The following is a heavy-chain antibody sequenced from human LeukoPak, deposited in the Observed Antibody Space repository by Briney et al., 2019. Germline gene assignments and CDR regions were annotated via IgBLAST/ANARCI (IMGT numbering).Heavy chain of an antibody. J-gene: IGHJ6*03. V-gene: IGHV3-7*01. CDR3: ARDRHSTSWSYFYYMDV. CDR2: IKEDGLEK. CDR1: GFTFSSYW. D-gene: IGHD6-13*01. Sequence: SGGSLRLSCVASGFTFSSYWMSWVRRAPGQGLEWVANIKEDGLEKYYVDSVKGRFTISRDNAKNSLYLQLNSLRVEDTAVYYCARDRHSTSWSYFYYMDVWGKGTTVTVSS.